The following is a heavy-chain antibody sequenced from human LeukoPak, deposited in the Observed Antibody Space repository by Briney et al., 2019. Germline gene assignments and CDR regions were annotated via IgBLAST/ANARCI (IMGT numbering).Heavy chain of an antibody. J-gene: IGHJ4*02. Sequence: GGSLRLPCAASGFTFSSYSMNWVRQAPGKGLEWVSSISSSSSYIYYADSVKGRFTISRDNAKNSLYLQMNSLRAEDTAVYYCARDFRRIAAAGKVGYWGQGTLVTVSS. CDR1: GFTFSSYS. CDR2: ISSSSSYI. D-gene: IGHD6-13*01. V-gene: IGHV3-21*01. CDR3: ARDFRRIAAAGKVGY.